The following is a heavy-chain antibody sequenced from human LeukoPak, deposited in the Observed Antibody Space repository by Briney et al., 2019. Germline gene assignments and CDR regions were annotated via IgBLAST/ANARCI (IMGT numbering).Heavy chain of an antibody. D-gene: IGHD2-15*01. CDR1: GFTFSSYA. J-gene: IGHJ4*02. CDR3: AKGGGDSCYSVNDY. Sequence: GGSLRLSCAASGFTFSSYAMSWVRQAPGKGLEWVSVICASGGDTYYADSVKGRFTISRDNSKNALYLQMNSLRAEDAAVYYCAKGGGDSCYSVNDYRGQGTLVTVSS. V-gene: IGHV3-23*01. CDR2: ICASGGDT.